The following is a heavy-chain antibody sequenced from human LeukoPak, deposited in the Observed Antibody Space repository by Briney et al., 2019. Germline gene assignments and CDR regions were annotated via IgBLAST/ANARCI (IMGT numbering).Heavy chain of an antibody. CDR3: ARDSTSNWSFDY. CDR2: IYSGYSK. V-gene: IGHV3-53*01. Sequence: PGGSLRLSCAASGFTVSSNYTSWVRQAPGKGLEWVSVIYSGYSKYYADSVKGRFTISRDNSKNTIYLQMHSLRAEDTAVYYCARDSTSNWSFDYWGQGTLVTVSS. CDR1: GFTVSSNY. D-gene: IGHD2-2*01. J-gene: IGHJ4*02.